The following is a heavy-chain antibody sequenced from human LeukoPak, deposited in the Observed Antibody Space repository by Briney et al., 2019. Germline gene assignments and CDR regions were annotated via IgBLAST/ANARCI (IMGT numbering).Heavy chain of an antibody. J-gene: IGHJ4*02. CDR1: GFTFSSYW. CDR3: ARQESLGY. D-gene: IGHD7-27*01. Sequence: GGSLRLSCAASGFTFSSYWMHWVRQAPGKGLVWVSRINTDGSTTTYADSVKGRFTISRNNAKNTLYLQMNSLGAEDTAVYYCARQESLGYWGQGTLVTVSS. CDR2: INTDGSTT. V-gene: IGHV3-74*01.